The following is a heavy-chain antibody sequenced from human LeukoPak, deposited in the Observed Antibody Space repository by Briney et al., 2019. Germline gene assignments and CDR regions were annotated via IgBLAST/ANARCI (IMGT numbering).Heavy chain of an antibody. CDR3: ARGIRAYYYYGMDV. CDR2: IRGSGGST. D-gene: IGHD2/OR15-2a*01. CDR1: GFTFSSFA. Sequence: GGSLRLSCAASGFTFSSFAMTWDRQAPGKGLGWVSGIRGSGGSTYDADSVKGRFSISRDNSKNTLYLQMSSLTAEDTAVYYRARGIRAYYYYGMDVWGQGTTVTVSS. J-gene: IGHJ6*02. V-gene: IGHV3-23*01.